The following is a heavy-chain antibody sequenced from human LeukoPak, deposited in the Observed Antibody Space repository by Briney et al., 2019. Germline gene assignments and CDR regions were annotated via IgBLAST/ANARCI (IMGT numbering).Heavy chain of an antibody. Sequence: PSETLSLTCTVSGGSISSYYWSWIRQPPGKGLEWIGYIYHSGSTNYNPSLKSRVTISVDTSKNQFSLKLSSVTAADTAVYYCARDAGTMVRGVIIGAFDIWGQGTMVTVSS. CDR1: GGSISSYY. J-gene: IGHJ3*02. V-gene: IGHV4-59*01. D-gene: IGHD3-10*01. CDR3: ARDAGTMVRGVIIGAFDI. CDR2: IYHSGST.